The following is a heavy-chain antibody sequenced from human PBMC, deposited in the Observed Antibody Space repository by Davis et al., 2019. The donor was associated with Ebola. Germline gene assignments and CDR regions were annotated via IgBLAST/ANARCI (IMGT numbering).Heavy chain of an antibody. V-gene: IGHV4-34*01. D-gene: IGHD3-3*01. CDR2: ISHHNGYT. CDR3: ARGRYYDFWSSAFDI. CDR1: GGSFSDYF. Sequence: MPSETLSLTCAVYGGSFSDYFWSWIRQPPEKGLEWIGEISHHNGYTNYNPSLKSRVTISVDTSKNQFSLKLSSVTAADTAVYYCARGRYYDFWSSAFDIWGQGTMVTVSS. J-gene: IGHJ3*02.